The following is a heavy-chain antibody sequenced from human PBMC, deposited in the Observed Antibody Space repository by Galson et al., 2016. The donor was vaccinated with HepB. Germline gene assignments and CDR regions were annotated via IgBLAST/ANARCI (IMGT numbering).Heavy chain of an antibody. CDR3: AKEPYGSGWFGQFDP. V-gene: IGHV3-23*01. CDR2: ISGSGGHT. D-gene: IGHD6-19*01. J-gene: IGHJ5*02. Sequence: SLRLSCAVSGFTFIDYAMSWVRQAPGKGLEWVSGISGSGGHTYYADSVKGRFTISRDNSKNTLYLQMSGLRVEDTAVFYCAKEPYGSGWFGQFDPWGQGTLASVSS. CDR1: GFTFIDYA.